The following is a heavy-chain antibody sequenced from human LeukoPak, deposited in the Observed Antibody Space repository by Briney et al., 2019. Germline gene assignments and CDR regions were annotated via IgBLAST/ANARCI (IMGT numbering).Heavy chain of an antibody. D-gene: IGHD2-21*01. V-gene: IGHV2-70*11. CDR1: GFSLSTSGMC. J-gene: IGHJ6*03. Sequence: SGPTLVNPTQTLTLTCTFSGFSLSTSGMCVSWIRQPPGKALEWLARIDWDDDKYYSTSLKTRLTISKDTSKNQVVLTMTNMDPVDTATYYCARAVEVYYYYYMDVWGKGTTATVSS. CDR2: IDWDDDK. CDR3: ARAVEVYYYYYMDV.